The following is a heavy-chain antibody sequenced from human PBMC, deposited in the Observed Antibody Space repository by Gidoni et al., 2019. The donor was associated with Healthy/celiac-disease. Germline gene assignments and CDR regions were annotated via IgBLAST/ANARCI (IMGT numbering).Heavy chain of an antibody. V-gene: IGHV1-69*02. Sequence: QVQLVQSGAEVKKPGSSVKVSCKASGGPFSSYTISWVRQAPGQGLEWMGRIIPILGIANYAQKFQGRVTITADKSTSTAYMELSSLRSEDTAVYYCASATEYSSSSGFDPWGQGTLVTVSS. D-gene: IGHD6-6*01. CDR3: ASATEYSSSSGFDP. CDR1: GGPFSSYT. CDR2: IIPILGIA. J-gene: IGHJ5*02.